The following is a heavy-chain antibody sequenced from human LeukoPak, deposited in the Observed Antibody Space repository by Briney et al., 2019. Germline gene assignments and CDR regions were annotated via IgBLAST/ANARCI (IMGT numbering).Heavy chain of an antibody. CDR2: INHSGST. V-gene: IGHV4-34*01. CDR1: GGSFSGYY. Sequence: PSETLSLTCAVYGGSFSGYYWSWIRQPPGKGLEWIGEINHSGSTNYNPSLKSRVTISVDTSKNQFSLKLSSVTAADTAVYYCARRCIAAACVDVWGKGTTVTVSS. D-gene: IGHD6-13*01. J-gene: IGHJ6*04. CDR3: ARRCIAAACVDV.